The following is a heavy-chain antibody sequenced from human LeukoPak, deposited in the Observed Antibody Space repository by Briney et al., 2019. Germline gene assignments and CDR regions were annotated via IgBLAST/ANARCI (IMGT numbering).Heavy chain of an antibody. CDR2: ISYDGSNK. Sequence: GRSLRLSCAASGFTFSSYAMHWVRQAPGKGLEWVAVISYDGSNKYYADSVKGRFTISRDNSKNTLYLQTNSLRAVDTAVYYCANAWFGELLYPEYWGQGTLVTVSS. V-gene: IGHV3-30*04. D-gene: IGHD3-10*01. CDR3: ANAWFGELLYPEY. J-gene: IGHJ4*02. CDR1: GFTFSSYA.